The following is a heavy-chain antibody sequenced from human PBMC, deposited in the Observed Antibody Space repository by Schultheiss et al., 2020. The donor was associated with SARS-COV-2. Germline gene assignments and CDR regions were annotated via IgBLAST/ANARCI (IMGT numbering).Heavy chain of an antibody. Sequence: SQTLSLTCAVSGGSISSGDYYWSWIRQPPGKGLEWIGYIYYSGSTNYNPSLKSRVTISVDTSKNQFSLKLSSVTAADTAVYYCARSGTTPNPYYYYYGMDVWGQGTTVTVSS. V-gene: IGHV4-30-4*01. CDR3: ARSGTTPNPYYYYYGMDV. CDR1: GGSISSGDYY. D-gene: IGHD1-14*01. J-gene: IGHJ6*02. CDR2: IYYSGST.